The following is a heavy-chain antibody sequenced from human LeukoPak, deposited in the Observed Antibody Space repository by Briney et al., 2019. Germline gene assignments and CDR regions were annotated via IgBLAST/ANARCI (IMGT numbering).Heavy chain of an antibody. Sequence: SETLSLTRAVSGGSISSSNWWSWVRQPPGKGLEWIGEIYHSGSTNYNPSLKSRVTISVDKSKNQFSLKLSSVTAADTAVYFCALLTVTTFYFDYWGQGTLVTVSS. J-gene: IGHJ4*02. D-gene: IGHD4-17*01. V-gene: IGHV4-4*02. CDR1: GGSISSSNW. CDR2: IYHSGST. CDR3: ALLTVTTFYFDY.